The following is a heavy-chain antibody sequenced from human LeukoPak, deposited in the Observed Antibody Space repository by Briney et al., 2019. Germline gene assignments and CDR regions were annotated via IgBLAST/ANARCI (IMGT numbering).Heavy chain of an antibody. CDR3: ASLWSPDYGVFDY. D-gene: IGHD4-17*01. CDR2: IIPIFGTA. J-gene: IGHJ4*02. V-gene: IGHV1-69*13. Sequence: SVKVSFKASGGTFISYAISRVRQAPGQGREWMGGIIPIFGTANYAQKFQGRVTITADESTSTAYMELSSLRSEDTAVYYCASLWSPDYGVFDYWGQGTPVTVSS. CDR1: GGTFISYA.